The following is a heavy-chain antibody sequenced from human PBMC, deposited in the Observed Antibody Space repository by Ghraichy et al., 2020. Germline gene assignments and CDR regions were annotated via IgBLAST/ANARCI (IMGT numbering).Heavy chain of an antibody. V-gene: IGHV1-18*01. CDR1: GYTFTSYG. D-gene: IGHD3-3*01. Sequence: ASVKVSCKASGYTFTSYGISWVRQAPGQGLEWMGWISAYNGNTNYAQKLQGRLTMTTDTSTSTAYMELRSLRSDDTAVYYCARDPGWGHPDFWSGPPHSGMDVWGQGTTVTVSS. CDR2: ISAYNGNT. J-gene: IGHJ6*02. CDR3: ARDPGWGHPDFWSGPPHSGMDV.